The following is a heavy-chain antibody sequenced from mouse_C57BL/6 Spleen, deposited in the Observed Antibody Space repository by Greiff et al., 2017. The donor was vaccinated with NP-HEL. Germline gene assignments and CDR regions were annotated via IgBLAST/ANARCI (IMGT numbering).Heavy chain of an antibody. CDR3: ATHPFAY. CDR1: GFTFSDYG. CDR2: SSSGSSTI. V-gene: IGHV5-17*01. Sequence: EVQLQESGGGLVKPGGSLKLSCAASGFTFSDYGMHWVRQAPEKGLEWVEYSSSGSSTIYYADKVKGRFTISSNNARNTLFLQMTSLRSEDTAMYYCATHPFAYWGQGTLVTVSA. J-gene: IGHJ3*01.